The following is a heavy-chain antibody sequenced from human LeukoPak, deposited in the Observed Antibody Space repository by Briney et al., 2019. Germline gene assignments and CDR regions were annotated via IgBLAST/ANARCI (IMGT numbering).Heavy chain of an antibody. J-gene: IGHJ4*02. V-gene: IGHV4-4*02. CDR2: IYHSGST. Sequence: SETLSLTCAVSGGSISSSNWGSWVRQPPGKGLEWIGEIYHSGSTNYNPSLKSRVTISVDRSKNQFSLKLTSVTAADTAVYYCVVLWFGELRNPYFDCWGQGTLVTVSS. CDR3: VVLWFGELRNPYFDC. D-gene: IGHD3-10*01. CDR1: GGSISSSNW.